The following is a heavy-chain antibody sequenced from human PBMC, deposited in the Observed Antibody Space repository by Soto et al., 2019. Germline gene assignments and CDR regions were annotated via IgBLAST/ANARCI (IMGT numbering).Heavy chain of an antibody. D-gene: IGHD3-9*01. CDR2: ISGSGGST. J-gene: IGHJ3*02. CDR3: ARVLRYFDWLLFDAFDI. CDR1: GFTFSSYA. Sequence: GGSLRLSCAASGFTFSSYAMSWVRQAPGKGLEWVSAISGSGGSTYYADSVKGRFTISRDNSKNTLYPQMNSLRAEDTAVYYCARVLRYFDWLLFDAFDIWGQGTMVTVSS. V-gene: IGHV3-23*01.